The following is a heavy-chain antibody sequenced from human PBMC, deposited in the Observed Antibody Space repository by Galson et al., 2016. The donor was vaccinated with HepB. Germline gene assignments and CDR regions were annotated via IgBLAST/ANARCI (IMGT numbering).Heavy chain of an antibody. Sequence: TLSLTCIVSGGSISSGDYYWSWIRQHPGKGLEWIGHTYYSGSTYHNPSLKSRLTLSVDTSKNQFSLQLSSVTAADTAVYYCARVPLERRGPGYFHHWGQGTLVTVSS. CDR3: ARVPLERRGPGYFHH. J-gene: IGHJ4*02. CDR1: GGSISSGDYY. D-gene: IGHD1-1*01. V-gene: IGHV4-31*03. CDR2: TYYSGST.